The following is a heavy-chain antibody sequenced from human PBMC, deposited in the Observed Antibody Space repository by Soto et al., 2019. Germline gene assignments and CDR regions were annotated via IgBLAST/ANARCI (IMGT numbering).Heavy chain of an antibody. V-gene: IGHV4-30-2*01. CDR3: ARGGKGGYYYMDV. J-gene: IGHJ6*03. CDR2: IYHSGST. D-gene: IGHD6-25*01. CDR1: GGSISSGGYS. Sequence: PSETLSLTCAVSGGSISSGGYSWSWIRQPPGKGLEWIGYIYHSGSTYYNPSLKSRVTISVDRSKNQFSLKLSSVTAADTAVYYCARGGKGGYYYMDVWGKGTTVTVSS.